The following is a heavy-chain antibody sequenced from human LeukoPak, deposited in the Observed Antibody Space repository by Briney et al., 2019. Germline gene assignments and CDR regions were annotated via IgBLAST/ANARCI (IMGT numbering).Heavy chain of an antibody. CDR3: ARDRWPVTRIHYYCNMDV. CDR2: ISGYNGNT. Sequence: GASVKVSCKASGATFISYAMSWVRQAPGQGLEWMGWISGYNGNTKYSQEFQGRVTITRDTSASTAYMELSSLRSDDTAVYYCARDRWPVTRIHYYCNMDVWGKGTTVTVSS. CDR1: GATFISYA. V-gene: IGHV1-18*01. J-gene: IGHJ6*03. D-gene: IGHD4-17*01.